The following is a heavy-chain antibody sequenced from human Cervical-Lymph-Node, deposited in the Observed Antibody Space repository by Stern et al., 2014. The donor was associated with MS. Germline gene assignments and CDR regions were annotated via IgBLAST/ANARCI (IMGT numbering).Heavy chain of an antibody. CDR3: AKDITMVRGAIDY. D-gene: IGHD3-10*01. V-gene: IGHV3-30*18. Sequence: QVQLVESGGGVVQPGRSLRLSCTASGFSFNNYGLHWVRQAAGKGLEWLTVMAYDGTQKYYADSVKGRFTISRDNSKNTLYLQMNSLRTEDTAVYYCAKDITMVRGAIDYWGQGTQVTVSS. CDR2: MAYDGTQK. CDR1: GFSFNNYG. J-gene: IGHJ4*02.